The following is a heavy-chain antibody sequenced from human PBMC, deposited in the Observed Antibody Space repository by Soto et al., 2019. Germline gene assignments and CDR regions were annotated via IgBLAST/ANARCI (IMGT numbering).Heavy chain of an antibody. D-gene: IGHD2-15*01. CDR2: ISGSGGST. CDR1: GFTFSSYA. V-gene: IGHV3-23*01. CDR3: ANGERLLMYPLDI. J-gene: IGHJ3*02. Sequence: PGGSLRLSCAASGFTFSSYAMSWVRQAPGKGLEWVSAISGSGGSTYYADSVKGRFTISRDNSKNTLYLQMNSLRAEDTAVYYCANGERLLMYPLDIWGQGTMVTVSS.